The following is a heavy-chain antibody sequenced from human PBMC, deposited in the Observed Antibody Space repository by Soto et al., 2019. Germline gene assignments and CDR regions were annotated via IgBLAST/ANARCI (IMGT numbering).Heavy chain of an antibody. J-gene: IGHJ6*02. CDR3: AREDCSSTSCQEDYYYYYGMDV. CDR2: ISYDGSNK. D-gene: IGHD2-2*01. Sequence: PGGSLRLSCAASGFTFSSYAMHWVRQAPGKGLEWVAVISYDGSNKYYADSVKGRFTISRDNSKNTLYLQMNSLRAEDTAVYYCAREDCSSTSCQEDYYYYYGMDVWGQGTTVTVS. V-gene: IGHV3-30-3*01. CDR1: GFTFSSYA.